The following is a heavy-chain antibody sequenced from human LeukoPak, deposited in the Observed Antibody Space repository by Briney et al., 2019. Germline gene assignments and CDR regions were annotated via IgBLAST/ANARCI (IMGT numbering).Heavy chain of an antibody. D-gene: IGHD6-13*01. V-gene: IGHV4-39*01. CDR1: GGSIGSSSSF. CDR2: TYYYSGRT. Sequence: SETLSLTCTVSGGSIGSSSSFWGWIRQPPGKGLEWVGSTYYYSGRTDYNPSLQSRVTISADTSKNQFSLMVTSVTATDTAVYYCARQSGPYSSRWFDYWGQGILVIVSS. CDR3: ARQSGPYSSRWFDY. J-gene: IGHJ4*02.